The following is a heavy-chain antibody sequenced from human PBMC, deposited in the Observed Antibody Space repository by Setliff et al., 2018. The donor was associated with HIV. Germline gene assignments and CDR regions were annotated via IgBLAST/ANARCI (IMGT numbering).Heavy chain of an antibody. CDR1: GGSTTSSTYY. Sequence: SETLSLTCTVSGGSTTSSTYYRGWIRQPPGRGLEWIGSVSYSGRTYYNPSLKSRVTISIDTSKNQFSLNLSSVPAADTAVYYCVRHNPTVVTDGYDIWGQGTKVTVSS. J-gene: IGHJ3*02. CDR2: VSYSGRT. D-gene: IGHD2-21*02. CDR3: VRHNPTVVTDGYDI. V-gene: IGHV4-39*01.